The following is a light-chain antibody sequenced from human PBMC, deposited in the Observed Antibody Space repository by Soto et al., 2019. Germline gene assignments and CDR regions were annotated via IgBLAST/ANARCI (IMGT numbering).Light chain of an antibody. CDR1: QSVSSY. CDR3: QQYSTWPPRYT. J-gene: IGKJ2*01. Sequence: EIVMTQSPATLSVPPGGRATLSCRASQSVSSYLAWYQQRPSQPPRLLIYRASTRATGIPARFSGSGSGTEFSLTLSILQSEDFAVYYCQQYSTWPPRYTFGQGTKLEI. CDR2: RAS. V-gene: IGKV3-15*01.